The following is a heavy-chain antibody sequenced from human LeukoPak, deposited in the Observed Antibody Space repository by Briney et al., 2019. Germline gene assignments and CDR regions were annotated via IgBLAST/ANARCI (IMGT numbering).Heavy chain of an antibody. CDR3: ARDWVYKIDY. J-gene: IGHJ4*02. V-gene: IGHV3-74*01. Sequence: PGGSLRLSCETAGFTFSSYVMHWVRRTPGKGLVWVSRISHDGIISYADSVKGRLTISRDNAKNMLILQMNSLRVEDTAVYYCARDWVYKIDYWGRGTLVTVSS. CDR1: GFTFSSYV. D-gene: IGHD5-24*01. CDR2: ISHDGII.